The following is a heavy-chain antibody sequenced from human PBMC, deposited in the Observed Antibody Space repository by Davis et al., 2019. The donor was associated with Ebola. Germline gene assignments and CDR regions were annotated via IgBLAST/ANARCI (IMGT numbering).Heavy chain of an antibody. D-gene: IGHD3-10*01. CDR1: GFTFNSYW. Sequence: GESLKISCAASGFTFNSYWMSWVRQASGKGLECLTNINQDGSEKYYVDSVKGRFTIYRDNAKNSLYLQMNSLRAEDTAVYYCSREGIVWFGELFYYSYGIGVWGQGTTVTVSS. J-gene: IGHJ6*02. CDR2: INQDGSEK. V-gene: IGHV3-7*01. CDR3: SREGIVWFGELFYYSYGIGV.